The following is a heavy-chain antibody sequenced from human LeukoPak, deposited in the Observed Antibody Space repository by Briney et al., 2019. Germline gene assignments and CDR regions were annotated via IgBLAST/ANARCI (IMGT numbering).Heavy chain of an antibody. D-gene: IGHD3-22*01. J-gene: IGHJ5*02. Sequence: ASVKVSCKVSGYTLTELSMHWVRQAPGKGLEWMGGFDPEDGETIYAQKFQGRVTMTEDTSTDTAYMGLSSLRSEDTAVYYCATGYYYDSSGYRRGFDPWGQGTLVTVSS. V-gene: IGHV1-24*01. CDR1: GYTLTELS. CDR2: FDPEDGET. CDR3: ATGYYYDSSGYRRGFDP.